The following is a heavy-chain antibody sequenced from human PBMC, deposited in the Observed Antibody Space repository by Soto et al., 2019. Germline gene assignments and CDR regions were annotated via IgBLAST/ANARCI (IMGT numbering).Heavy chain of an antibody. V-gene: IGHV1-8*01. CDR3: AKAISDYYAPFDF. D-gene: IGHD3-22*01. CDR2: MNPNSGNT. Sequence: ASVKVSCKASGYTFSSYDINWVRQATGQGLEWMGWMNPNSGNTDYAQKFQGRVTMTKNTLYLQMNSLRAEDTAVYYCAKAISDYYAPFDFWGQGTLVTVSS. J-gene: IGHJ4*02. CDR1: GYTFSSYD.